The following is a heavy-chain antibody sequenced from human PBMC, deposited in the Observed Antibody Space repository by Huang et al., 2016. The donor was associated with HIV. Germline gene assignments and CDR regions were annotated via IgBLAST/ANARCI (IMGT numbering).Heavy chain of an antibody. V-gene: IGHV4-39*01. J-gene: IGHJ4*02. Sequence: GLVKPSETLSLTCSVSGGSISSSGYYWEWIRQPPGKGLECVGSIFYTGTVHYNPSLKSRATISIDTSENRFSLNLTSVTAADTALYFCARHRTSSYIDSWGRGSLVTVSS. D-gene: IGHD3-10*01. CDR3: ARHRTSSYIDS. CDR1: GGSISSSGYY. CDR2: IFYTGTV.